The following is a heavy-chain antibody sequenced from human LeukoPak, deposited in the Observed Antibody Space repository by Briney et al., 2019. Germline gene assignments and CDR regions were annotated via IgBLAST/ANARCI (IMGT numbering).Heavy chain of an antibody. V-gene: IGHV1-24*01. Sequence: ASVKVSCKVSGYTLTELSMHWVRQAPGNGLEWMGGFDPEDGETIYAQKFQGRVTMTEDTSTDTAYMELSSLRSEDTAVYYCATVTYTLSNWFDPWGQGTLVTVSS. CDR2: FDPEDGET. D-gene: IGHD3-16*02. CDR1: GYTLTELS. J-gene: IGHJ5*02. CDR3: ATVTYTLSNWFDP.